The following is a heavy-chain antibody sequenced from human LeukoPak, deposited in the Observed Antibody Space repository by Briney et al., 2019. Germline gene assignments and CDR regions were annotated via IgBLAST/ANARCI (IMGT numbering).Heavy chain of an antibody. D-gene: IGHD5-24*01. J-gene: IGHJ4*02. Sequence: PGRSLRLSCTTSGFISGDEVLSWFRQAPGEGLEWVSFIRSKAYGGTAEYAASVKGRFTMSRDDSKSIAYLEMNSLKTEDTAVYYCDNKGYWGQGTLVTVSS. CDR3: DNKGY. CDR1: GFISGDEV. CDR2: IRSKAYGGTA. V-gene: IGHV3-49*03.